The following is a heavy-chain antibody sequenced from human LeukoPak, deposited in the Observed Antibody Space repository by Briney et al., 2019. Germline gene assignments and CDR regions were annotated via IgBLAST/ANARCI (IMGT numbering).Heavy chain of an antibody. J-gene: IGHJ4*02. CDR1: GYTFTGYY. V-gene: IGHV1-2*02. Sequence: GASVKVSCKASGYTFTGYYMHWVRQAPGQGLEWMGWINANSGGTNYAQKFQGRVTMTRDTSISTAYMELSRLRSDDTAVYYCARGDWNYGRTDYWGQGTLVTVSS. CDR2: INANSGGT. CDR3: ARGDWNYGRTDY. D-gene: IGHD1-7*01.